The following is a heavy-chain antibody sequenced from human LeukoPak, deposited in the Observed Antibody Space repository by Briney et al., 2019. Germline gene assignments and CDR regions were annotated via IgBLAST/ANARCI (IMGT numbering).Heavy chain of an antibody. CDR3: AKSGYHGY. D-gene: IGHD6-25*01. Sequence: GGSLRLSCAASGLTLSNYWMNWVRQAPGKGLEWVSAISGSGGSTYYADSVKGRFTISRDNSKNTLYLQMNSLRAEDTAVYYCAKSGYHGYWGQGTLVTVSS. J-gene: IGHJ4*02. V-gene: IGHV3-23*01. CDR1: GLTLSNYW. CDR2: ISGSGGST.